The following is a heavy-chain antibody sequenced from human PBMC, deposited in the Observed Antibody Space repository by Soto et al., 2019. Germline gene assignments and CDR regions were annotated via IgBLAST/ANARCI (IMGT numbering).Heavy chain of an antibody. Sequence: EVQLLESGGGLVQPGGSLRLSCAASGFTFSSYAMSWVRQAPGNGLEWVSAISGSGGSTYYADSVKGRFTISRDNSKNTLYLQMNSLRAEDTAVYYCANPLSKWELLGAFDYWGQGTLVTVSS. CDR2: ISGSGGST. CDR1: GFTFSSYA. V-gene: IGHV3-23*01. D-gene: IGHD1-26*01. CDR3: ANPLSKWELLGAFDY. J-gene: IGHJ4*02.